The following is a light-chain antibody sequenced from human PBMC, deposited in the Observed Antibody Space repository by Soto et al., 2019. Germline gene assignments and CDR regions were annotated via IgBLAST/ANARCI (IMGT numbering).Light chain of an antibody. CDR2: AAA. CDR1: HNIDNH. V-gene: IGKV1-39*01. J-gene: IGKJ2*01. Sequence: DIQMTQSPASLSASMGDRVTISCRASHNIDNHLSWYRQKAGKAPELLIYAAARLQSGVPSTFSGSGSGTDFTLTISNLQPEHFATYYCQQSYTSPYTFGRGTKLEI. CDR3: QQSYTSPYT.